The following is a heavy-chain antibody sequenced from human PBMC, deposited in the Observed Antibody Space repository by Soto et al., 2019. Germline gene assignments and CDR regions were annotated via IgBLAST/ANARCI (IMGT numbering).Heavy chain of an antibody. D-gene: IGHD3-3*01. CDR3: AKSKRVVKGYYFDN. CDR2: ISGSGGST. J-gene: IGHJ4*02. V-gene: IGHV3-23*01. Sequence: EVQLLESGGGLVQPGGSLRLSCAASGFTFSSYAMSWVRQAPGKGLEWVSLISGSGGSTYYADSVKGRFTISRDNSKNTLYLQVNSLRADDTAVYYCAKSKRVVKGYYFDNWGQGTLVTVSS. CDR1: GFTFSSYA.